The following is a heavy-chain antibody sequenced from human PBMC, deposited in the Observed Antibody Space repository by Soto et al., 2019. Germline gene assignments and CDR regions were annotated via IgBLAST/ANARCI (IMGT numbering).Heavy chain of an antibody. CDR3: ARDRLGYSSSWYSGWYFDL. J-gene: IGHJ2*01. Sequence: ASVKVSCKASGYTFTGYYMHWVRQAPGQGLEWMGWINPNSGGTNYAQKFQGWVTMNRDTSISTAYMELSRLRSDDTAVYYCARDRLGYSSSWYSGWYFDLWGRGTLVTVSS. V-gene: IGHV1-2*04. D-gene: IGHD6-13*01. CDR2: INPNSGGT. CDR1: GYTFTGYY.